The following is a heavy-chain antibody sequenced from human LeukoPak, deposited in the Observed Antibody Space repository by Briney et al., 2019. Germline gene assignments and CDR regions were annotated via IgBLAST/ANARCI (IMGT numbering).Heavy chain of an antibody. J-gene: IGHJ6*03. Sequence: PSETLSLTCTVSGGSISSYYWSWIRQPPGKGLERIGYIYYSGSTNYNPSLKSRVTISVDTSKNQFSLKLSSVTAADTAVYYCARDSIRDFWSGYYSGHYYYMDVWGKGTTVTVSS. V-gene: IGHV4-59*01. CDR1: GGSISSYY. CDR3: ARDSIRDFWSGYYSGHYYYMDV. D-gene: IGHD3-3*01. CDR2: IYYSGST.